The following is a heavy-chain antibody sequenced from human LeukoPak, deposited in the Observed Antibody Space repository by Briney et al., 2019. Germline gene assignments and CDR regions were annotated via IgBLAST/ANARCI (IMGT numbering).Heavy chain of an antibody. CDR3: ARILYCGGGDCYFDY. Sequence: GASVKVSCNASGYTFTGYYMHWVRQAPGQGLEWMGRINPNSGGTNYAQKFQGRVTMTRDTSISTAYMELSRLRSDDTAVYYCARILYCGGGDCYFDYWGQGTLVTVSS. J-gene: IGHJ4*02. V-gene: IGHV1-2*06. CDR1: GYTFTGYY. CDR2: INPNSGGT. D-gene: IGHD2-21*01.